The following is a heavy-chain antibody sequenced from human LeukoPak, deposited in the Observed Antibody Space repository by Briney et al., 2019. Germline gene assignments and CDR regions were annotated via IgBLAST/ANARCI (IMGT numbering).Heavy chain of an antibody. CDR2: CSGGGGST. Sequence: GGSLRLSCAASGLTFSSYAMSWARQAPNKGLQWVSGCSGGGGSTYYAGSVKGRFTISRDNSKNTLYLQMNSLRADDTAVYYCASQTYSNGFDYWGQGTLVTVSS. V-gene: IGHV3-23*01. CDR1: GLTFSSYA. J-gene: IGHJ4*02. D-gene: IGHD4-11*01. CDR3: ASQTYSNGFDY.